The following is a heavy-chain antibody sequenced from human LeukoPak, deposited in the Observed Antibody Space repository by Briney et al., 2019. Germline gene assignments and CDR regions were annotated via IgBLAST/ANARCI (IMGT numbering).Heavy chain of an antibody. CDR1: GYSISSGYF. D-gene: IGHD3-10*01. CDR3: ASHLLWFGELLYAFDI. V-gene: IGHV4-38-2*02. Sequence: SETLSLTCTVSGYSISSGYFWGWIRQPPGKGLEWIGSIYHSGSTYYNPSLKSRVTISVDTSKNQFSLKLSSVTAADTAVYYCASHLLWFGELLYAFDIWGQGTMVTVSS. J-gene: IGHJ3*02. CDR2: IYHSGST.